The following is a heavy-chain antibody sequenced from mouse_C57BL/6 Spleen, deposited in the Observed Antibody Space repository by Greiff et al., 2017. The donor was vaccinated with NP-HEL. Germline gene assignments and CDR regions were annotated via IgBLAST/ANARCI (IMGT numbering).Heavy chain of an antibody. D-gene: IGHD1-1*01. CDR3: TSPLMGNYGI. CDR2: ISSGGDYI. Sequence: EVKLMESGEGLVKPGGSLKLSCAASGFTFSSYAMSWVRQTPEKRLEWVAYISSGGDYIYYADTVKGRFTISRDNARNTLYLQMSSLKSEDTAMYYCTSPLMGNYGIWGTGTTVTVSS. J-gene: IGHJ1*03. CDR1: GFTFSSYA. V-gene: IGHV5-9-1*02.